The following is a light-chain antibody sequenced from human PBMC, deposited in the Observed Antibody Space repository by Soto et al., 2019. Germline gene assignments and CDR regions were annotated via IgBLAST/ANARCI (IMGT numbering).Light chain of an antibody. Sequence: AIRMTQFPSSLSASTGDRVTITCRASQGISSYLAWYQQKPGKAPKLLIYAASTLQSGVPSRFSGSGSGTDFTLTISCLQSEDFATYYCQQYYSYPWTFGQGTTVDIK. V-gene: IGKV1-8*01. CDR3: QQYYSYPWT. J-gene: IGKJ1*01. CDR1: QGISSY. CDR2: AAS.